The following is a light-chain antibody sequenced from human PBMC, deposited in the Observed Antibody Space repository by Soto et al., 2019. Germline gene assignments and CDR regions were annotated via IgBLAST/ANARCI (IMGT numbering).Light chain of an antibody. CDR3: QQCGSSPIT. Sequence: IVLTQSPATLSLSPGERATLSCRASQSIGLAIVWYQHKPGQAPRLLIYDASSRATGIPDRFSGSGSGTDFTLTISRLEPEDFAVYYCQQCGSSPITFGQGTRLEIK. J-gene: IGKJ5*01. CDR2: DAS. V-gene: IGKV3-20*01. CDR1: QSIGLA.